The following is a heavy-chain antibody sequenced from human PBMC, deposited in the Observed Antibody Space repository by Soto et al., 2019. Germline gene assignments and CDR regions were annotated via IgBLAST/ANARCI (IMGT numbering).Heavy chain of an antibody. CDR2: INHSGST. J-gene: IGHJ4*02. CDR3: ARGRRTKYSGIRYGPVLDY. D-gene: IGHD1-26*01. Sequence: SETLSLTCAVYGGSFSGYYWSWIRQPPGKGLEWIGEINHSGSTNYNPSLKSRVTISVDTSKNQFSLKLSSVTAADTAVYYCARGRRTKYSGIRYGPVLDYWGQGTLVTVSS. V-gene: IGHV4-34*01. CDR1: GGSFSGYY.